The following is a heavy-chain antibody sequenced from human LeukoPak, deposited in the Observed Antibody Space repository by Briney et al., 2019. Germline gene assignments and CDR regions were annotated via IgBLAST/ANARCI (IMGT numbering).Heavy chain of an antibody. Sequence: GGSLRLSCAASGFTFSRYGMHWVRQAPGKGLVWISHINNDGSRTTYADSVKGRFTISRDNAKNSLYLQMNSLRAEDTAVYYCAREAADSYVFGEFDPWGQGTLVTVSS. CDR2: INNDGSRT. D-gene: IGHD3-16*01. J-gene: IGHJ5*02. CDR3: AREAADSYVFGEFDP. CDR1: GFTFSRYG. V-gene: IGHV3-74*01.